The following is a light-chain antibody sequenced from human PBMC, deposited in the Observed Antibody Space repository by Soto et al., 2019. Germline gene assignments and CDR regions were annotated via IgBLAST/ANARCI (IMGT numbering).Light chain of an antibody. V-gene: IGKV3-20*01. J-gene: IGKJ4*01. CDR3: QPFDSSPIT. CDR1: QSISSSY. Sequence: EIVLTQSPGTLSLSPGERATLSCRASQSISSSYLAWYQQRPGQAPRLLIYAASTRATGIPDRFSGSGSGTDFTLTNSRLEPEDFAVYYCQPFDSSPITFGGGTKAEIK. CDR2: AAS.